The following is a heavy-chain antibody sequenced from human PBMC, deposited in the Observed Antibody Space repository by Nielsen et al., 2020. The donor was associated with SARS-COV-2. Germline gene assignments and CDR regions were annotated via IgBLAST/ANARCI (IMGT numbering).Heavy chain of an antibody. CDR2: IRSKANDYAT. D-gene: IGHD1-26*01. V-gene: IGHV3-73*01. CDR1: GFTFSDSS. CDR3: ARVNPTSGSWFDAFDI. Sequence: GGSLRFSCAASGFTFSDSSMNWVRQASGKGLEWLGRIRSKANDYATEYAASVKGRVIISRDDSKNTAYLLMNSLKIDDTAVYYCARVNPTSGSWFDAFDIWGQGTLVTVSS. J-gene: IGHJ3*02.